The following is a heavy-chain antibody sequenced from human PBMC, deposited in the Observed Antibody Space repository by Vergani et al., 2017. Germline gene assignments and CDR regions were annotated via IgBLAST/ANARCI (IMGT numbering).Heavy chain of an antibody. CDR1: GYSITNYW. CDR3: AIQPRPGVRGVIITGFDY. CDR2: IYPGDSDT. J-gene: IGHJ4*02. D-gene: IGHD3-10*01. V-gene: IGHV5-51*01. Sequence: EVQLVQSGAEVKTPGESLNISCPGSGYSITNYWIAWVRQRPGKGREWMGIIYPGDSDTRYSPSFQGQVTISADKSISTAYLQWSSLEASDTAMYYCAIQPRPGVRGVIITGFDYWGQGTLVTVSS.